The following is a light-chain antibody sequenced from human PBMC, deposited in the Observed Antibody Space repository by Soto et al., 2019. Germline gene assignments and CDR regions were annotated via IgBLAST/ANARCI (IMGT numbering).Light chain of an antibody. CDR3: QQYNNWPIT. V-gene: IGKV3-15*01. CDR2: GVS. J-gene: IGKJ5*01. Sequence: EVVLTQSPATLSVSPGEGATLSCRASQSVNLYLAWYQQKPGQAPRVIIYGVSTRATGVPGRFSGSGSGTEFTFTISTLQSEDSAVYYFQQYNNWPITFGQGTRLEIK. CDR1: QSVNLY.